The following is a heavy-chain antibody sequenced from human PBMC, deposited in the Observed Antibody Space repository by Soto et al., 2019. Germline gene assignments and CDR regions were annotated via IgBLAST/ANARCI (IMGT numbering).Heavy chain of an antibody. J-gene: IGHJ5*02. V-gene: IGHV4-59*01. CDR1: GGSISSYY. Sequence: ETLSLTCTVSGGSISSYYWSWIRQPPGKGLEWIGYIYYSGSTNYNPSLKSRVTISVDTSKNQFSLKLSSVTAADTAVYYCARGAGVWFGELSRNWFDPWGQGTLVTVSS. CDR3: ARGAGVWFGELSRNWFDP. CDR2: IYYSGST. D-gene: IGHD3-10*01.